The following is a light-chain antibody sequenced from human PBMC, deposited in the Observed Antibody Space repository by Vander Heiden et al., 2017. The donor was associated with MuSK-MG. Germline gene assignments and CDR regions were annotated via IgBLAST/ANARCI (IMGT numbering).Light chain of an antibody. CDR1: QSVGTY. V-gene: IGKV3-11*01. CDR3: QQRSNWLIT. CDR2: DAS. J-gene: IGKJ5*01. Sequence: EIVLTQSPATLSLSPGERATLSCRASQSVGTYLAWYQHNPGQAPRLLIYDASDRATGIPARFSGGGSGTDFTLTISSLEPEDFAVYYCQQRSNWLITFGQGTRLEIK.